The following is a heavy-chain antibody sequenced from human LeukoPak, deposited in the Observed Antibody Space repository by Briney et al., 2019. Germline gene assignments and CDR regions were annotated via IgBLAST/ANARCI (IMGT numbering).Heavy chain of an antibody. CDR1: GYSFSSYW. V-gene: IGHV5-51*03. Sequence: GESLKISCKGSGYSFSSYWIGWVRQMPGKGLEWMGIIYPGHSDTKYSPSFQGQVTMSADKSISTAYLQWSSLKASDTAMYYCATLPSSIAARYFDYWGQGTLVTVSS. J-gene: IGHJ4*02. D-gene: IGHD6-6*01. CDR3: ATLPSSIAARYFDY. CDR2: IYPGHSDT.